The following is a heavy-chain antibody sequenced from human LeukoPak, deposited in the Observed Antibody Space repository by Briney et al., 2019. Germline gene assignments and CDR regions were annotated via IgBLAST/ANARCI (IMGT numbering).Heavy chain of an antibody. CDR1: GGSFSGYY. CDR2: INHSGST. V-gene: IGHV4-34*01. Sequence: PSETLSLTCAVYGGSFSGYYWSWIRRPPGKGLEWIGEINHSGSTNYNPSLKSRVTISVDTSKNQFSLKLSSVTAADTAVYYCARGRKPRSGYSYGEYFQHWGQGTLVTVSS. D-gene: IGHD5-18*01. J-gene: IGHJ1*01. CDR3: ARGRKPRSGYSYGEYFQH.